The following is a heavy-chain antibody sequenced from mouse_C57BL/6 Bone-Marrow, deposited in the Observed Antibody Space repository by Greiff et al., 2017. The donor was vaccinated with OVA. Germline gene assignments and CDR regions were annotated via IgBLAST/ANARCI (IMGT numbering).Heavy chain of an antibody. Sequence: QVQLQQSGPGLVAPSQSLSITCTVSGFSLTSYGVDWVRQSPGQGLEWLGVIWGVGSTNYNSALKSRLSISKDNYKSQVFLKMNSLQTDDTAMYYCARTLYDDGSIYAMDYWGQGTSVTVSS. CDR2: IWGVGST. J-gene: IGHJ4*01. D-gene: IGHD1-1*01. CDR1: GFSLTSYG. V-gene: IGHV2-6*01. CDR3: ARTLYDDGSIYAMDY.